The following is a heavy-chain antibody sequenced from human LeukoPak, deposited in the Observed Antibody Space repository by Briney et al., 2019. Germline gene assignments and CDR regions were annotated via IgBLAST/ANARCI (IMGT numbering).Heavy chain of an antibody. J-gene: IGHJ4*02. CDR1: GYTFTMNW. CDR3: ARRSGSYYYY. CDR2: IYPGDSDT. D-gene: IGHD3-10*01. V-gene: IGHV5-51*01. Sequence: GESLKISCKASGYTFTMNWIGWVRQMPGKGLEWMGIIYPGDSDTKYSPSFQGQVTISADKSSNTAYLQWGSLKASDSAMYYCARRSGSYYYYWGQGTPVTVSS.